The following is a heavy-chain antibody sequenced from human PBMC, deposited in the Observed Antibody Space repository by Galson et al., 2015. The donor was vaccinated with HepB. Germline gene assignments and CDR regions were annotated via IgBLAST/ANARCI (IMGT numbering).Heavy chain of an antibody. D-gene: IGHD6-13*01. Sequence: SLRLSCAASGFTFSSYAMSWVRQAPGKGLEWVSAISGSGGSTYYADSVKGRFTISRDNSKNTLYLQMNSLRAEDTAVYYCAKDGSSSWYKGRDYYYGMDVWGQGTTVTVSS. J-gene: IGHJ6*02. V-gene: IGHV3-23*01. CDR1: GFTFSSYA. CDR2: ISGSGGST. CDR3: AKDGSSSWYKGRDYYYGMDV.